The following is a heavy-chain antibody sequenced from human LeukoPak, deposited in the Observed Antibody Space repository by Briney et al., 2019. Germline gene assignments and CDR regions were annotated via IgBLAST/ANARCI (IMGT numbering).Heavy chain of an antibody. CDR2: IYSGGST. V-gene: IGHV3-53*01. D-gene: IGHD3-10*01. Sequence: TGGSLRLSCAASGFTVSSNYMSWVRQAPGKGLEWVSVIYSGGSTYYADSVKGRFTISRDNSKNTLYLQMNSLRAEDTAVYYCATTPLTYGSGSYLGYRGQGTLVTVSS. CDR1: GFTVSSNY. J-gene: IGHJ4*02. CDR3: ATTPLTYGSGSYLGY.